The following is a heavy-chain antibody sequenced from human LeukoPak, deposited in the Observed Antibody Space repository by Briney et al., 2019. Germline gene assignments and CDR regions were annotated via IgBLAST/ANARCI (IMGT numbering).Heavy chain of an antibody. CDR2: INHSGST. CDR3: ARGSPYGRNWFDP. Sequence: SETLSLTCAVYGGSFSGYYWSWVRQPPGKGLEWIGEINHSGSTNYNPSLKSRVTISVDTSKNQFSLKLSSVTAADTAVYYCARGSPYGRNWFDPWGQGTLVTVSS. J-gene: IGHJ5*02. D-gene: IGHD3-10*01. V-gene: IGHV4-34*01. CDR1: GGSFSGYY.